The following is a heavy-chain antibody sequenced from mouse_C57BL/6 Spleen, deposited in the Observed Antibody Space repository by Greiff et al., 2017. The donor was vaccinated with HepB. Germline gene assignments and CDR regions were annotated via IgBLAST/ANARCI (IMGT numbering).Heavy chain of an antibody. Sequence: EVMLVESGEGLVKPGGSLKLSCAASGFTFSSYAMSWVRQTPEKRLEWVAYISSGGDYIYYADTVKGRFTISRDNARNTLYLQMSSMKSEDTAMYYCTREANLDYFDYWGQGTTLTVSS. J-gene: IGHJ2*01. CDR1: GFTFSSYA. D-gene: IGHD3-2*02. CDR2: ISSGGDYI. CDR3: TREANLDYFDY. V-gene: IGHV5-9-1*02.